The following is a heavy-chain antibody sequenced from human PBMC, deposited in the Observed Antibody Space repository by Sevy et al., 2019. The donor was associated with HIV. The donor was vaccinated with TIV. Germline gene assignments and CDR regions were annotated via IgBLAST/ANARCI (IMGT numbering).Heavy chain of an antibody. CDR1: GGTFSSYA. J-gene: IGHJ3*02. D-gene: IGHD4-17*01. CDR2: IIPIFGTA. Sequence: ASVKVSCKASGGTFSSYAISWVRQAPGQGLEWMGGIIPIFGTANYAQKFQGRVTITADESTSTAYMELGSLRSEDTAVYYCARETTVTTFPAFDIWGQGTMVTVSS. V-gene: IGHV1-69*13. CDR3: ARETTVTTFPAFDI.